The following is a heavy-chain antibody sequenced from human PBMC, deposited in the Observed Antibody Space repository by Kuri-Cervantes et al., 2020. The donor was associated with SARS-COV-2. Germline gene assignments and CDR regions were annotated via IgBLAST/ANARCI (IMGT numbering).Heavy chain of an antibody. J-gene: IGHJ4*02. Sequence: GESLKISCAASGFTFSSYAMSWVRQAPGKGLEWVSAISGIGGSSYYADSVKGRFTISRDNSKNTLYLQMNSLRAEDTAVYYCARGSSSTYFDYWGQGTLVTVSS. D-gene: IGHD6-6*01. CDR1: GFTFSSYA. CDR3: ARGSSSTYFDY. V-gene: IGHV3-23*01. CDR2: ISGIGGSS.